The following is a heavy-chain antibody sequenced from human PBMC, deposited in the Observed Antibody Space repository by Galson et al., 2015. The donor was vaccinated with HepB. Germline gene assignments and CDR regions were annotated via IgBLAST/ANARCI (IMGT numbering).Heavy chain of an antibody. Sequence: QSGAEVTKPGESLNISCLGSGSSFNTYWIAWVRQKPGKGLEWMGINYPGDSDTTYSPSFQGQVTISADKSISTAYLQWNSLKASDSAMYYCARQMARYSGPSPPIDYWGRGTLVTVSS. CDR1: GSSFNTYW. CDR2: NYPGDSDT. V-gene: IGHV5-51*01. J-gene: IGHJ4*02. CDR3: ARQMARYSGPSPPIDY. D-gene: IGHD5-12*01.